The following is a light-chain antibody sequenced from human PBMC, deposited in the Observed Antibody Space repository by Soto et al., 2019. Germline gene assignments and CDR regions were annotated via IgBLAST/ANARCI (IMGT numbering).Light chain of an antibody. CDR1: TSNIGNHY. V-gene: IGLV1-47*01. CDR3: ATWDDTLRGYV. Sequence: QSALTQPPSASGTPGQMVSISCSGSTSNIGNHYVFWYQHLPGTAPKLLIFRNNQRPSGVPDRFSGSGSGTSASLAISGLRSEDEADYYCATWDDTLRGYVFGTGTKVTV. J-gene: IGLJ1*01. CDR2: RNN.